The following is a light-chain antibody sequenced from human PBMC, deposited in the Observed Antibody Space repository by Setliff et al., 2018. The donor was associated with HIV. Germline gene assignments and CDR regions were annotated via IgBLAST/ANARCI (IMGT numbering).Light chain of an antibody. CDR1: SSNIGSYS. CDR2: RNS. J-gene: IGLJ2*01. V-gene: IGLV1-47*01. Sequence: SPGQRVTISCSGSSSNIGSYSVDWYQQLPGTTPKLLIYRNSLRPSGVPDRFSGSKSGTSASLAISGLRSEDEATYYCAAWDDSLDGQVVFGGGTKGTVL. CDR3: AAWDDSLDGQVV.